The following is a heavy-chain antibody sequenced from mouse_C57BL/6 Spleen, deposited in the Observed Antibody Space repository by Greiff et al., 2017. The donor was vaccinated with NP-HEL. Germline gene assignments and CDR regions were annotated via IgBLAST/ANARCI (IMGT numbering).Heavy chain of an antibody. CDR2: INPNNGGT. CDR3: TRNYYSNNAGGAMDY. CDR1: GYTFTDYN. D-gene: IGHD2-5*01. V-gene: IGHV1-18*01. Sequence: VQLQQSGPELVKPGASVKIPCKASGYTFTDYNMDWVKQSHGKSLEWIGDINPNNGGTIYNQKFKGKATLTVDKSSSTAYMELRSLTSEDTAVYYCTRNYYSNNAGGAMDYWGQGTSVTVSS. J-gene: IGHJ4*01.